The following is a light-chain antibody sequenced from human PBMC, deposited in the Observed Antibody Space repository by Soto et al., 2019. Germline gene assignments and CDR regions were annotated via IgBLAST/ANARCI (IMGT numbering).Light chain of an antibody. V-gene: IGKV3-11*01. Sequence: EIVLKQSPATLSLSPGERATLSCRASKSVSSYLAWYQQKPGQAPRLLIYDASNRATGIPARFSGSGSGTDFTLTISSLEPEDFAVYYCQQRSNWPPITFGQGTQLEIK. CDR1: KSVSSY. CDR2: DAS. CDR3: QQRSNWPPIT. J-gene: IGKJ5*01.